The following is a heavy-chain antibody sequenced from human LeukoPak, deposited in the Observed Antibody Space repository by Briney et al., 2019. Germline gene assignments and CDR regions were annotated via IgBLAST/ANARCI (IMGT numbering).Heavy chain of an antibody. Sequence: GGSPRLSCVASGFNFSSYSMQWVRQAPGKGLEYVSVISSNGGSTYYANSVKGRFTISRDNSKNTLYLQMGSLRAEDMAVYYCAREKGGFDIWGQGTMVTVSS. J-gene: IGHJ3*02. CDR3: AREKGGFDI. CDR1: GFNFSSYS. D-gene: IGHD2-15*01. V-gene: IGHV3-64*01. CDR2: ISSNGGST.